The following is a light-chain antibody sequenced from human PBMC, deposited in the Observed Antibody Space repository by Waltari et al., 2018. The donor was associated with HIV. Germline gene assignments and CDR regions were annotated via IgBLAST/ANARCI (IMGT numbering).Light chain of an antibody. CDR1: RSNIGTNT. Sequence: QSVLTQPPSASGTPGQRVTISCSGTRSNIGTNTVNWYQIIPGTAPKLLIYNDNQRPSGVPERFSGSRSGTSASLAISGLQSEDEADYYCAAWDDRLDGQGVFGGGTTLTVL. V-gene: IGLV1-44*01. J-gene: IGLJ3*02. CDR2: NDN. CDR3: AAWDDRLDGQGV.